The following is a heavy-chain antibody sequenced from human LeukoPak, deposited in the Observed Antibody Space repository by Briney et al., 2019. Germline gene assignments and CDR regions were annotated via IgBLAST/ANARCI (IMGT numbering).Heavy chain of an antibody. CDR1: GGSISSGGYY. J-gene: IGHJ4*02. CDR2: IYYSGST. D-gene: IGHD6-19*01. V-gene: IGHV4-31*03. Sequence: SETLSLTCTVSGGSISSGGYYWSWIRQHPGKGLEWIGYIYYSGSTYYNPSLKSRVTISVDTSKNQFSLKLGSVTAADTAVYYCASLLAVAGTRSPDYWGQGTLVTVSS. CDR3: ASLLAVAGTRSPDY.